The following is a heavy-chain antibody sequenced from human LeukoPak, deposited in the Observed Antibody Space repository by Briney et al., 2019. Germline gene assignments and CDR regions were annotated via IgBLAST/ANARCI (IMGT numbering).Heavy chain of an antibody. V-gene: IGHV4-39*01. CDR3: ARHALYHYYGPPHDP. Sequence: SETLSLTCTVSGGSISSSSYYWDWIRQPPGKGLEWIGSMHYSGSTYYNPSLKSRVTMSVDTSKNQFSLKLSSVTAADTAVYYCARHALYHYYGPPHDPWGQGTLVTVSS. J-gene: IGHJ5*02. CDR2: MHYSGST. D-gene: IGHD3-10*01. CDR1: GGSISSSSYY.